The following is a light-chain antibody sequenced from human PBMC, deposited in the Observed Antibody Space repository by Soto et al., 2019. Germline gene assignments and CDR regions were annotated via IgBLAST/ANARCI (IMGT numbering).Light chain of an antibody. CDR1: QSLLSSFNNKNS. V-gene: IGKV4-1*01. Sequence: DIVMTQSPDSLTVSLGERSTLNCKSSQSLLSSFNNKNSLAWYQQKPGQPPKLLIHRASNREFGVPDRISGRGSGTDFTLTISRLQTEAVAVYYCQQYYDTPWTVGQVTKVEIK. J-gene: IGKJ1*01. CDR2: RAS. CDR3: QQYYDTPWT.